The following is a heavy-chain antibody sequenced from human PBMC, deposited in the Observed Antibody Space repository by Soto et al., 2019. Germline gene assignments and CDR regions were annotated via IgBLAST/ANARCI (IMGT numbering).Heavy chain of an antibody. J-gene: IGHJ4*02. CDR1: GGSISRGDYY. CDR3: ARGGDSNYAFPLDY. Sequence: QVQLQESGPGLLKPSQTLSLTCTVSGGSISRGDYYWSWIRQPPGKGLEWIGDIYFSGRTYYNPSLKSRVTISGDTSKNQFSLKLNSVTAADTAVYYCARGGDSNYAFPLDYWGQGSLVTVSS. V-gene: IGHV4-30-4*01. D-gene: IGHD4-4*01. CDR2: IYFSGRT.